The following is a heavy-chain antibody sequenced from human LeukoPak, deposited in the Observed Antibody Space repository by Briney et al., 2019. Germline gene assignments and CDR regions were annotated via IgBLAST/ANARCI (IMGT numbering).Heavy chain of an antibody. CDR2: INHSGST. Sequence: SETLSLTCAVYGGSFSGYYWSWIRQPPGKGLEWIEEINHSGSTNYNPSLKSRVTISVDTSKNQFSLKLSSVTAADTAVYYCARGRSRYCSSTSCYTEDYYYYYMDVWGKGTTVTVSS. D-gene: IGHD2-2*02. CDR1: GGSFSGYY. J-gene: IGHJ6*03. CDR3: ARGRSRYCSSTSCYTEDYYYYYMDV. V-gene: IGHV4-34*01.